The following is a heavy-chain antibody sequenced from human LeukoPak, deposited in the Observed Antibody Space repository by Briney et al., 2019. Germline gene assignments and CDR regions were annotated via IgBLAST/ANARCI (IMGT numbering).Heavy chain of an antibody. J-gene: IGHJ5*02. CDR3: AKDRNDHCGGDCSPPNWFDP. V-gene: IGHV3-23*01. Sequence: GGSLRLSCAASGFTFSNYAMNWVRQAPGKGLECVSVISDSGDKTYYADSVKGRFTIARDNSKSTVYLQLNSWRAEDTAVYYCAKDRNDHCGGDCSPPNWFDPWGQGTLVIVSS. D-gene: IGHD2-21*02. CDR2: ISDSGDKT. CDR1: GFTFSNYA.